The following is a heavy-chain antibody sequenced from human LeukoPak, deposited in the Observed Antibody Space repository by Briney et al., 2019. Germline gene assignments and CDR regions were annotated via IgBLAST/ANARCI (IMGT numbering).Heavy chain of an antibody. J-gene: IGHJ4*02. CDR3: TIPGPTGSSDY. Sequence: EASVKVSCKVSGYTLSELSMHWVRQSPEEGLEWMGSFDPRDGETVYAQKFQGRVTMTEDTSTDTGYMELRSLRSDDTAIYYCTIPGPTGSSDYWGQGTVVSVSS. CDR2: FDPRDGET. V-gene: IGHV1-24*01. D-gene: IGHD1-1*01. CDR1: GYTLSELS.